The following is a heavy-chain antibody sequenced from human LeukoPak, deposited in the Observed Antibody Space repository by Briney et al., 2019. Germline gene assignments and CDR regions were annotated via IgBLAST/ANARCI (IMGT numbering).Heavy chain of an antibody. CDR3: ARGAVSGSLFSDY. CDR1: GYTFTGYY. V-gene: IGHV1-2*02. D-gene: IGHD1-26*01. CDR2: INPSSGGT. J-gene: IGHJ4*02. Sequence: ASVKVSCKASGYTFTGYYIHWVRQAPGQGLEWMGWINPSSGGTNYAQKFQGGVTMTTDTSITTANMELSRLRSDDTAMYYCARGAVSGSLFSDYWGRGTLVTVSS.